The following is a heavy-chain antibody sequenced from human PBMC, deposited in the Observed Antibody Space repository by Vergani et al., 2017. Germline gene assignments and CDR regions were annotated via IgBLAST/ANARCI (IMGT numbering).Heavy chain of an antibody. CDR3: AKHNWNFIGACDI. V-gene: IGHV3-23*01. CDR2: ISSSGDNT. CDR1: GFTFSSYA. Sequence: EVQLLESGGGLVQPGGSLRLSCAASGFTFSSYAMSWVRQAPGKGLEWVSTISSSGDNTYYADSVKGRFTVSRDNSKNTLYLQMNSLRAEDTAVYYCAKHNWNFIGACDIWGQGTMVTGSS. D-gene: IGHD1-7*01. J-gene: IGHJ3*02.